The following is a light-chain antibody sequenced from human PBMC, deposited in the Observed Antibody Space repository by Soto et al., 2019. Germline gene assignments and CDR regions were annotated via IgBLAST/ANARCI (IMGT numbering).Light chain of an antibody. CDR2: GAS. J-gene: IGKJ1*01. V-gene: IGKV3-15*01. Sequence: EIVMTQSPATLSVSPGERATLSCRASQSVSTNLAWYQQKPGQAPRLLIYGASTRATGIPARFRGSGSGTEFTLTFSAQQSEDFAVYYCQHYNNWPPWTFGQGTKVEIK. CDR1: QSVSTN. CDR3: QHYNNWPPWT.